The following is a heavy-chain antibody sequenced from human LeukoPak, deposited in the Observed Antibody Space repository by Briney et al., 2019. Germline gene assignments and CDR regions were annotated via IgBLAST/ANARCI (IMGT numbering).Heavy chain of an antibody. Sequence: GGSLRLSCAASGFTFSSYAMSWVRQAPGKGLEWVSAISGSGDSTYYADSVKGRFTISRDNSKNTLCLQMNSLRAEDTAVYYCAKGERGYSYGYFDYWGQGTLVTVSS. J-gene: IGHJ4*02. CDR1: GFTFSSYA. CDR2: ISGSGDST. D-gene: IGHD5-18*01. V-gene: IGHV3-23*01. CDR3: AKGERGYSYGYFDY.